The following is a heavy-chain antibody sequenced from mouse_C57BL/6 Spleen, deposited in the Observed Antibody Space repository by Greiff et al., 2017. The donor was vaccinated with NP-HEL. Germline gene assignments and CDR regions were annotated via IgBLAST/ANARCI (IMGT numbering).Heavy chain of an antibody. CDR2: IYPGDGDT. J-gene: IGHJ1*03. Sequence: VKLMESGPELVKPGASVKISCKASGYAFSSSWMNWVKQRPGKGLEWIGRIYPGDGDTNYNGKFKGKATLTADKSSSTAYMQLSSLTSEDSAVYFCARKRDWYFDVWGTGTTVTVSS. CDR1: GYAFSSSW. V-gene: IGHV1-82*01. CDR3: ARKRDWYFDV.